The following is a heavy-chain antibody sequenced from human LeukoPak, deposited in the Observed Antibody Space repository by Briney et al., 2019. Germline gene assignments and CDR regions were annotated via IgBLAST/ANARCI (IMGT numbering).Heavy chain of an antibody. V-gene: IGHV4-59*11. D-gene: IGHD2-2*02. CDR3: ARGYCSSASCYIPSPYYMDV. J-gene: IGHJ6*03. CDR1: GGSISTHY. CDR2: ICYSGST. Sequence: KPSETLSLTCTVSGGSISTHYWGWIRQPPGKGLEGIADICYSGSTNYNPSLKSRVAMSVDTSTHQFSLKRSSVTAADTAVYYCARGYCSSASCYIPSPYYMDVWGKGTTVTVSS.